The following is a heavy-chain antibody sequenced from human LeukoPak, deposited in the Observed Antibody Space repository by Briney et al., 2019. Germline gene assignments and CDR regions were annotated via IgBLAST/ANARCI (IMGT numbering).Heavy chain of an antibody. J-gene: IGHJ4*02. CDR3: ARDRTIFGVVITFDY. CDR1: GGSINTFY. D-gene: IGHD3-3*01. V-gene: IGHV4-4*07. Sequence: SETLSLTCTVSGGSINTFYWSWIRQPGGKGLDWIGRIYTRGNTNYNPSLKSRVTISVDTSKNQFSLKLSSVTAADTAVYYCARDRTIFGVVITFDYWGQGTLVTVSS. CDR2: IYTRGNT.